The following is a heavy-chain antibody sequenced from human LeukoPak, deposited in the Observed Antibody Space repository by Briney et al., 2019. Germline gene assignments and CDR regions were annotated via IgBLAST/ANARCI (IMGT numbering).Heavy chain of an antibody. CDR1: GFTFSSYW. Sequence: PGGSLRLSCAASGFTFSSYWMSWVRQAPGKGLEWVAVISYDGSNKYYADSVKGRFTISRDNSKNTLYLQMNSLRAEDTAVYYCAKDSSGYSGPDYWGQGTLVTVSS. CDR2: ISYDGSNK. CDR3: AKDSSGYSGPDY. J-gene: IGHJ4*02. V-gene: IGHV3-30*18. D-gene: IGHD3-22*01.